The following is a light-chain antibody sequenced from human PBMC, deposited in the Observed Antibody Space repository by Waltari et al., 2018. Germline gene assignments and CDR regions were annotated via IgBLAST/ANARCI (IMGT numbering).Light chain of an antibody. J-gene: IGLJ1*01. CDR1: SSDIGGYDY. CDR2: DVT. V-gene: IGLV2-11*01. Sequence: QTALTQPPSVSGSPGQSVTISCTGTSSDIGGYDYVSWYQQYPGKAPKLIIYDVTKRPSGVSARFSGSNSGNTASLTISGLQAEDEADFYCGSYAGRTTFIFGAATRLTVL. CDR3: GSYAGRTTFI.